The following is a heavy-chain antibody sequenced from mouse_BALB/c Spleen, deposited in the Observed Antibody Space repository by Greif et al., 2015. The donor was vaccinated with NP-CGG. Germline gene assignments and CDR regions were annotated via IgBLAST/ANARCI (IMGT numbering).Heavy chain of an antibody. CDR3: AREGRQLGSPFAY. V-gene: IGHV1-14*01. CDR1: GYTFTSYV. Sequence: EVQLQQSGPELVKPGASVKMSCKASGYTFTSYVMHWVKQKPGQGLEWIGYINPYNDGTKYNEKFKGKATLTSDKSSSTAYMELSSLTSEDSAVYYCAREGRQLGSPFAYWGQGTLVTVSA. CDR2: INPYNDGT. J-gene: IGHJ3*01. D-gene: IGHD3-2*01.